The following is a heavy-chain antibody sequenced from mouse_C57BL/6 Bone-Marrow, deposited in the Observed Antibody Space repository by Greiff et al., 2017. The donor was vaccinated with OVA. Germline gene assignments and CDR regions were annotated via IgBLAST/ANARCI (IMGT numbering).Heavy chain of an antibody. CDR3: AREGTYDYDGGDDARDY. D-gene: IGHD2-4*01. Sequence: VKLQESGPELVKPGASVKISCKASGYAFSSSWMNWVKQRPGKGLEWIGRIYPGDGDTNYNGKFKGKATLTADKSSSTAYMQLSSLTSEDSAVXFCAREGTYDYDGGDDARDYWGQGTSVTVSS. CDR2: IYPGDGDT. CDR1: GYAFSSSW. V-gene: IGHV1-82*01. J-gene: IGHJ4*01.